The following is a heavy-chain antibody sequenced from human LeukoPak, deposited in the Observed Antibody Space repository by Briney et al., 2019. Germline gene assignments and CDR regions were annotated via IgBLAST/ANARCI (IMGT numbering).Heavy chain of an antibody. D-gene: IGHD5-24*01. CDR1: GGAFSSYG. V-gene: IGHV1-69*04. Sequence: ASVKVSYKASGGAFSSYGITWVRQAPGQGPEWMGRIIPILDMADYAQNFRGRVTITADKSTRTAYMEMSSLRLEDTAVYYCARDGGWLQTQNHYYYHGLDVWGQGTTVTVSS. CDR2: IIPILDMA. J-gene: IGHJ6*02. CDR3: ARDGGWLQTQNHYYYHGLDV.